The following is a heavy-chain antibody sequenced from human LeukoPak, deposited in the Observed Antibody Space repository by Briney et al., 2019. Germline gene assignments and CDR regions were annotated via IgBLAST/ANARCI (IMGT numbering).Heavy chain of an antibody. Sequence: SSETLSLTCAVYGGSFSGYYWSWIRQPPGKGLEWIGEINHSGSTNYNPSLKSRVTISVDTSKNQFSLKLSSVTAADTAVYYCARALAPIWGYDTYGMDVWGQGTTVTVSS. V-gene: IGHV4-34*01. CDR1: GGSFSGYY. CDR3: ARALAPIWGYDTYGMDV. J-gene: IGHJ6*02. D-gene: IGHD5-12*01. CDR2: INHSGST.